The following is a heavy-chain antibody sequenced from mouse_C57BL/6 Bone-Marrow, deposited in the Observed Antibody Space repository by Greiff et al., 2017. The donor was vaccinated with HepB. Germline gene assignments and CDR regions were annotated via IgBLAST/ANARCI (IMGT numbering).Heavy chain of an antibody. J-gene: IGHJ4*01. CDR3: ARNWGGDYDGYAMDY. Sequence: VKVVESGPGLVQPSQSLSITCTVSGFSLTSYGVHWVRQSPGKGLEWLGVIWSGGSTDYNAAFISRLSISKDNSKSQVFFKMNSLQADDTAIYYCARNWGGDYDGYAMDYWGQGTSVTVSS. CDR1: GFSLTSYG. V-gene: IGHV2-2*01. D-gene: IGHD2-4*01. CDR2: IWSGGST.